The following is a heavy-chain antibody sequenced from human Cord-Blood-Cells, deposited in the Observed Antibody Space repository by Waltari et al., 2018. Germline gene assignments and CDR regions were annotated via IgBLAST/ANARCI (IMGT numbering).Heavy chain of an antibody. D-gene: IGHD1-26*01. Sequence: QVQLQESGPGLVKPSETLSLTCAVSGYSISSGYYWGWIRQPPGKGLEWIGSIYHSGSTYYNPSLKRRVTISVDTSKNQFSLKLSSVTAADTAVYYCARDLGYSGSYYYYGMDVWGQGTTVTVSS. CDR1: GYSISSGYY. V-gene: IGHV4-38-2*02. CDR3: ARDLGYSGSYYYYGMDV. CDR2: IYHSGST. J-gene: IGHJ6*02.